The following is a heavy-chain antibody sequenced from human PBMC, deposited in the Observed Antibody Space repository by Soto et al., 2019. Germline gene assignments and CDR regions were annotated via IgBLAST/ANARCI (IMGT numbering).Heavy chain of an antibody. Sequence: QLQLQESGPGLVKPSETLSLTCTVSGGSINSNIYYWGWIRQPPGKGLEWIGNIHYSGSTYYDSSLQSRVTISIATSKNQFSLKLSSVTATDTAVYYCASQHYYDSSGYYVVYWGQGTLVTVSS. CDR2: IHYSGST. V-gene: IGHV4-39*01. CDR3: ASQHYYDSSGYYVVY. CDR1: GGSINSNIYY. D-gene: IGHD3-22*01. J-gene: IGHJ4*02.